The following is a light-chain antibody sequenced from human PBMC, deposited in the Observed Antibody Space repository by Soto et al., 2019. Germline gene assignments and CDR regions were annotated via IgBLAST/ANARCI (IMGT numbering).Light chain of an antibody. CDR1: QSVIRY. V-gene: IGKV3-11*01. Sequence: ELVLTQTPARPSLSTGEKATLSFRASQSVIRYLAWYQQRPGQAPRLLIYDASYRATGIPARFSGSGSGTEFTLTISSLQSEDFAVYYCQQYNNWWTVGQGTKVEIK. CDR2: DAS. J-gene: IGKJ1*01. CDR3: QQYNNWWT.